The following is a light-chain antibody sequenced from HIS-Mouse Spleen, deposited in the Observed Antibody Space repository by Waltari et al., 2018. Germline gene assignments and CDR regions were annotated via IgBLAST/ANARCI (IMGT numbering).Light chain of an antibody. J-gene: IGKJ3*01. CDR1: QSVLYSSNNKNY. CDR3: QQYYSTPFT. Sequence: DIVMTQSPASLAVSLGERATINCKSRQSVLYSSNNKNYLAWYQQKPGQPPKLLMYWASTRESGVPDRFSGSGSGTDFTLTISSLQAEDVAVYYCQQYYSTPFTFGPGTKVDIK. CDR2: WAS. V-gene: IGKV4-1*01.